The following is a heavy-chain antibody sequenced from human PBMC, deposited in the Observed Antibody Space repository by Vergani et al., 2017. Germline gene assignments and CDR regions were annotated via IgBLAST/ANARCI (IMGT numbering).Heavy chain of an antibody. CDR1: GGSFSGYY. D-gene: IGHD6-13*01. CDR2: INHSGNS. J-gene: IGHJ4*02. Sequence: QVQLQQWGAGLLKPSETLSLTCVVYGGSFSGYYWSWIRQPPGKGLEWIGEINHSGNSNYNPSLKSRVTISVDTSKNQLSLRLSSVPAANTAVYYCARGRIAAAGPNFYYWSQGTLVTVSS. V-gene: IGHV4-34*01. CDR3: ARGRIAAAGPNFYY.